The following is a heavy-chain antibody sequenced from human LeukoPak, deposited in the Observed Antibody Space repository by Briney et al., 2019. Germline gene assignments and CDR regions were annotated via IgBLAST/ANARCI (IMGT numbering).Heavy chain of an antibody. V-gene: IGHV3-23*01. CDR2: ITGPGEGT. CDR1: GFSFSDYA. CDR3: AKRMYGWYQIDY. D-gene: IGHD6-19*01. Sequence: SGGSLRLSCAASGFSFSDYAMSWVRQAPGKGLDGVSAITGPGEGTWYADSVQGRFTTSRDNSKNTLYLQMNSLRAEDTAVYFCAKRMYGWYQIDYWGQGTLVTVSS. J-gene: IGHJ4*02.